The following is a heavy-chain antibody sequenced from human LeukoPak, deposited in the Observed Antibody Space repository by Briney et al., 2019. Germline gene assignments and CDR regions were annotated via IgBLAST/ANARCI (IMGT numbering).Heavy chain of an antibody. V-gene: IGHV3-48*02. CDR3: ARFCSSSSCEGF. J-gene: IGHJ4*02. D-gene: IGHD2-2*01. CDR2: IGATPTTI. CDR1: GFTFSDWS. Sequence: GGSLRLSCVASGFTFSDWSMNWGRQAPGKGLEWVSHIGATPTTIYYAESVKGRFTISRDNAKNSLYLQMNNLREDDTAVYYCARFCSSSSCEGFWGQGTLITVSS.